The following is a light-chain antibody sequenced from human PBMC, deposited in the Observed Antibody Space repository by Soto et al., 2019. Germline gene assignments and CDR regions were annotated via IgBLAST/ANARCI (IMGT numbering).Light chain of an antibody. CDR2: DAS. CDR1: QDIRNY. J-gene: IGKJ5*01. V-gene: IGKV1-33*01. CDR3: QHYDHLPIT. Sequence: DIQMTQSPSSLSASVGDRVTITCQASQDIRNYLNWYQQKPGKAPKLLIYDASNLETGVPSRFSGSGSGAHFTFTIRSLQAEDIATYYCQHYDHLPITFGQGTRLEMK.